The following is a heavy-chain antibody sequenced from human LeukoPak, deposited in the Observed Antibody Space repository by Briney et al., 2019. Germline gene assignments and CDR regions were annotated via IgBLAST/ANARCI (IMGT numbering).Heavy chain of an antibody. Sequence: ASVKVSFKASGFTLTNYPMHWVRQAPGQGLEWMGIIKSSGGSTTYTQKFQGRVSMPRDTSTSTVYMELSSLTSEDTAVYYCARDNWRWSFAYWGQGTLVTVSS. CDR1: GFTLTNYP. CDR3: ARDNWRWSFAY. D-gene: IGHD2-15*01. J-gene: IGHJ4*02. CDR2: IKSSGGST. V-gene: IGHV1-46*01.